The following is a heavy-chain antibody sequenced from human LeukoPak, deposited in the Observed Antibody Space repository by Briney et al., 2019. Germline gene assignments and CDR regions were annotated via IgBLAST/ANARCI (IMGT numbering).Heavy chain of an antibody. V-gene: IGHV2-5*01. Sequence: SGPTLVNPTQTLTLTCTFSGFSLSTSGVGVGWIRQPPGKALEWLALIYWNDDKRYSPSLKSRLTITKDTSKNQVVLTMTNMDPVDTATYYCAHTLWYSSWYYPKRWFDPWGQGTLVTVSS. CDR3: AHTLWYSSWYYPKRWFDP. CDR1: GFSLSTSGVG. D-gene: IGHD6-13*01. CDR2: IYWNDDK. J-gene: IGHJ5*02.